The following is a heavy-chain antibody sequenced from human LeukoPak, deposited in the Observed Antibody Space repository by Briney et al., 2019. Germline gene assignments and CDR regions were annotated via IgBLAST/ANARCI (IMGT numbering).Heavy chain of an antibody. CDR1: GFTFSSFA. J-gene: IGHJ4*02. D-gene: IGHD6-13*01. CDR3: VKSPHASSSYFDY. V-gene: IGHV3-64D*09. CDR2: INSDGDIT. Sequence: GGSLRLSCSASGFTFSSFAMHWVRQAPGKGLEYVSAINSDGDITDYADSVKGRFTISRDNSKNTLYLQMSSLRGEDTAVFYCVKSPHASSSYFDYWGQGTLVTVSS.